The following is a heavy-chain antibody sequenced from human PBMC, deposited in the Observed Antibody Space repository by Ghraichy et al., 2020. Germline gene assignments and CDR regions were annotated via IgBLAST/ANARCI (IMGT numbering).Heavy chain of an antibody. V-gene: IGHV4-34*01. CDR2: INHSGST. Sequence: SETLSLTCDVYGGSFSGYYWSWIRQPPGKGLEWIGEINHSGSTNYNPSLKSRVTISVDTSKNQFSLKLSSVTAADTAVYYCARALGYCSSTSCYGGWFDPWGQGTLVTVSS. CDR1: GGSFSGYY. CDR3: ARALGYCSSTSCYGGWFDP. D-gene: IGHD2-2*01. J-gene: IGHJ5*02.